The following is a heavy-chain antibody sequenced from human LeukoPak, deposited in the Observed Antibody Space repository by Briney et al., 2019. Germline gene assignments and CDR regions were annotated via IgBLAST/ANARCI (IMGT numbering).Heavy chain of an antibody. CDR2: IKQDESEE. D-gene: IGHD1-26*01. J-gene: IGHJ2*01. V-gene: IGHV3-7*01. Sequence: GGSLRLSCAASGFTFSGYWMSWVRQAPGKGLEWVASIKQDESEESHVDSVEGRFTISRDNAKNSLYLQMNSLRAEDTAVYYCARVRGTRYFDLWGRGTLVTVSS. CDR3: ARVRGTRYFDL. CDR1: GFTFSGYW.